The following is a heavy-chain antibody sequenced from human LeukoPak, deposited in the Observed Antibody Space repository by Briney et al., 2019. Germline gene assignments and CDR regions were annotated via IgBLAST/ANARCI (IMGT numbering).Heavy chain of an antibody. CDR3: AGTNPVYGDYDY. CDR1: GLTVIDNY. D-gene: IGHD4-17*01. Sequence: PGGSLRLSCAVSGLTVIDNYMSWVRQAPGKGLEWVSVIYPDGSTYHADSVKGRFTISRDNSKNTLFLQMNTLRADDTAVNDCAGTNPVYGDYDYWGQGTLVTVSS. V-gene: IGHV3-53*01. CDR2: IYPDGST. J-gene: IGHJ4*02.